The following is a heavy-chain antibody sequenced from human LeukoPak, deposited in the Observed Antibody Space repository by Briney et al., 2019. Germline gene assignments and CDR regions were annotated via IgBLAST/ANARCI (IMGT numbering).Heavy chain of an antibody. CDR3: ARDVRWFFDY. CDR2: ISSSSSYI. V-gene: IGHV3-21*01. Sequence: GGSLRLSCAASGFTFSSYSMNWVRQAPGKGLEWVSSISSSSSYIYYADSVKGRFTISRDNAKNSLYLQMNSLRAEDSAVYYCARDVRWFFDYWGQGTLVTVSS. D-gene: IGHD2-15*01. J-gene: IGHJ4*02. CDR1: GFTFSSYS.